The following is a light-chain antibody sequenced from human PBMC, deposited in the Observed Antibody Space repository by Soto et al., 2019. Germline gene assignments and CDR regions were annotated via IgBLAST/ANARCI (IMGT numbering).Light chain of an antibody. Sequence: DMQMTQSPSSVSASLGDRVTITCRASQGISSWLAWYQQKPGKAPKLLIYAASSLQSGVPSRFSSSGSGTEFTLTISSLQPDDSATYYCQQYESYSWTFGQGTKVDIK. CDR3: QQYESYSWT. CDR2: AAS. J-gene: IGKJ1*01. CDR1: QGISSW. V-gene: IGKV1-12*01.